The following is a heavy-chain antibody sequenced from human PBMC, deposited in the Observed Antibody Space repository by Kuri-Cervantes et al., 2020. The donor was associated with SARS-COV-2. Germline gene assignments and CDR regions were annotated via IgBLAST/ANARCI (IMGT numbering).Heavy chain of an antibody. J-gene: IGHJ3*02. D-gene: IGHD3-10*01. V-gene: IGHV1-69*13. Sequence: SVKVSCKASGGTFSNYAITWVRQAPGQGLEWMGGIIPMYGTTNYAQKFQGRVTITSDESTGTAYMELSSLRSEDTAVYYCAREAPGGPMGGFHDAFDIWGQGTMVTVSS. CDR2: IIPMYGTT. CDR3: AREAPGGPMGGFHDAFDI. CDR1: GGTFSNYA.